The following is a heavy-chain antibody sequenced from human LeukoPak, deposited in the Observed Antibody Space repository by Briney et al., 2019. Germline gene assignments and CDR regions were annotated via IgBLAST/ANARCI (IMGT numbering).Heavy chain of an antibody. J-gene: IGHJ4*02. CDR1: GGTFSSYA. CDR3: ARGGIAMAGSMSLMD. D-gene: IGHD6-19*01. Sequence: GASVKVSCKASGGTFSSYAISWVRQAPGQGLEWMGGIIPIFGTANYAQKFQGRVTITADESTSTAYMELSSLRSEDTAVYYCARGGIAMAGSMSLMDWGQGTLVTVSS. V-gene: IGHV1-69*13. CDR2: IIPIFGTA.